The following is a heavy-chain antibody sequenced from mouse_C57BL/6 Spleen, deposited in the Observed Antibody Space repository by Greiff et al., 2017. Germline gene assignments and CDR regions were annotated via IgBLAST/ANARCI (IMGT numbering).Heavy chain of an antibody. V-gene: IGHV1-72*01. J-gene: IGHJ4*01. Sequence: VQLQQPGAELVKPGASVKLSCKASGYTFTSYWMHWVKQRPGRGLEWIGRIDPNSGGTKYNEKFKSKATLTVDKPSSAADMQLSSLTSEDSAVYYCARRGVFYYYGSYAMDYWGQGTSVTVSS. CDR2: IDPNSGGT. CDR1: GYTFTSYW. CDR3: ARRGVFYYYGSYAMDY. D-gene: IGHD1-1*01.